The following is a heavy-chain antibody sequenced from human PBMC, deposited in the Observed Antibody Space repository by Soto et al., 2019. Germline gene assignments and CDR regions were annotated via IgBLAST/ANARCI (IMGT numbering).Heavy chain of an antibody. J-gene: IGHJ4*02. Sequence: EVHLVESGGGLVQPGGSLRLSCAASGFIVRNNYMTWVRQAPGKGLECVSVIYGDGSTYYGDSVKGRFTISRDSSKNTVFLQMNSLRVEDTAMYYCARDLRPSLWFGEGDYWGQGTLVTVSS. CDR3: ARDLRPSLWFGEGDY. CDR2: IYGDGST. V-gene: IGHV3-66*01. D-gene: IGHD3-10*01. CDR1: GFIVRNNY.